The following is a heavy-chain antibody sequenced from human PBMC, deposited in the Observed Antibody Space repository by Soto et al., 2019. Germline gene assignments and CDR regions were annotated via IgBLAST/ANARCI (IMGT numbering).Heavy chain of an antibody. CDR2: IYYAGST. Sequence: PSGTLSLTCTVSGGSLSNYYWSWTRQPPGKELEWIGYIYYAGSTTYNPSLKSRVTISLDTSKNQVYLKLDSVTAADTAVYYCARLGGDYEALYSWGQGTLVTVSS. CDR3: ARLGGDYEALYS. J-gene: IGHJ4*02. V-gene: IGHV4-59*08. CDR1: GGSLSNYY. D-gene: IGHD2-21*01.